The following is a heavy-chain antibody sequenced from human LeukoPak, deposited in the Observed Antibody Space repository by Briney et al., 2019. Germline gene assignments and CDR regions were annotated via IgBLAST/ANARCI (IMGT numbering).Heavy chain of an antibody. V-gene: IGHV4-39*01. D-gene: IGHD4-17*01. J-gene: IGHJ4*02. CDR3: ARRGPHGDCDY. CDR2: IYYSGST. Sequence: GSLRLSCAASGFTFSSYAMSWVRQAPGKGLEWIGSIYYSGSTYYNPSLKSRVTISVDTSKNQFSLKLSSVTAADTAVYYCARRGPHGDCDYWGQGTLVTVSS. CDR1: GFTFSSYA.